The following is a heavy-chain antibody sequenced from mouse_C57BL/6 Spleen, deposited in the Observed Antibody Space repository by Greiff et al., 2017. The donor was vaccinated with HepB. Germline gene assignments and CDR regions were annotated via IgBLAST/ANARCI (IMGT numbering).Heavy chain of an antibody. CDR1: GYTFTSYW. CDR3: APIYLDAMDY. J-gene: IGHJ4*01. V-gene: IGHV1-50*01. CDR2: IDPSDSYT. D-gene: IGHD5-5*01. Sequence: QVQLQQPGAELVKPGASVKLSCKASGYTFTSYWMQWVKQRPGQGLEWIGEIDPSDSYTNYNQKFKGKATLTVDTSSSTAYMQLSSLTSEDSAVYYCAPIYLDAMDYWGQGTSVTVSS.